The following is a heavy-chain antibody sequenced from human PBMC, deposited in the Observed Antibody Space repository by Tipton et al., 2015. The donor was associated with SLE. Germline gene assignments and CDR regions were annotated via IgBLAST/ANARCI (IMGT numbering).Heavy chain of an antibody. Sequence: SLRLSCAASGFTVSSNYMSWVRQAPGKGLEWVSVIYSGGMTFYADSVKGRFTISRDNSKNTMYLQMNSLRPEDTAKYYCARGYGSCSSKSCVHYYYAMDVWGQGTTVTVSS. D-gene: IGHD2-2*01. V-gene: IGHV3-53*05. J-gene: IGHJ6*02. CDR3: ARGYGSCSSKSCVHYYYAMDV. CDR2: IYSGGMT. CDR1: GFTVSSNY.